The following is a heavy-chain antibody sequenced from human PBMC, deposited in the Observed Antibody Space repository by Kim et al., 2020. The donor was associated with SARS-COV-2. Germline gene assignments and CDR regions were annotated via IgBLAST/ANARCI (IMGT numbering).Heavy chain of an antibody. CDR1: GYTFTSYA. V-gene: IGHV1-3*01. CDR3: ARNEDY. Sequence: ASVKVSCKASGYTFTSYAFQWVRQAPGQRLEWMGWIDADNGNTKYSQKFQGRVTITRDTSASTAYMELSSLRFEDTAVYYCARNEDYWGQGTLVTVSS. CDR2: IDADNGNT. J-gene: IGHJ4*02.